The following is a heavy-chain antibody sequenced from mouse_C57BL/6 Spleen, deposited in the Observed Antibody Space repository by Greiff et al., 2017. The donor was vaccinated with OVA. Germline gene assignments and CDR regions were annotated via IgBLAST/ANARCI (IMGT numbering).Heavy chain of an antibody. CDR2: IWSGGST. J-gene: IGHJ3*01. D-gene: IGHD3-2*02. Sequence: VKLMEPGPGLVQPSQSLSITCTVSGFSLTSYGVHWVRQSPGKGLEWLGVIWSGGSTDYNAAFISRLSISKDNSKSQVFFKMNSLQADDTAIYYCARDSSGPWFVYWGQGTLVTVSA. CDR1: GFSLTSYG. V-gene: IGHV2-2*01. CDR3: ARDSSGPWFVY.